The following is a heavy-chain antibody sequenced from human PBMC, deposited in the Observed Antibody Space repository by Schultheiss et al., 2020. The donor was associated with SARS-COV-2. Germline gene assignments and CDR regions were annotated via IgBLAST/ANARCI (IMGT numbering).Heavy chain of an antibody. CDR3: ARHLYSTSGNYFYYYLGV. Sequence: SETLSLTCAVYGGSFSGYYWSWIRQPPGKGLEWIGQVSHSGSTNYNPSLKSRVTISVDTSKNQFSLKLSSVTAADTAVYYCARHLYSTSGNYFYYYLGVWGKGTTVTVSS. CDR2: VSHSGST. CDR1: GGSFSGYY. D-gene: IGHD2-2*01. V-gene: IGHV4-34*01. J-gene: IGHJ6*03.